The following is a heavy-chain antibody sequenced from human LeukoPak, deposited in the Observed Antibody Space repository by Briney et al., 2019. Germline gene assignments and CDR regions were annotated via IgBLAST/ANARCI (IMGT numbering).Heavy chain of an antibody. D-gene: IGHD6-13*01. Sequence: ASVKVSCKASGYTLTSYYMHWVRQAPGQGLEWMGIINPSGGSTSYAQKFQGRVTMTRDTSTSTVYMELSSLRSEDTAVYYCASLAAAGNFDYWGQGTLVTVSS. CDR1: GYTLTSYY. V-gene: IGHV1-46*01. J-gene: IGHJ4*02. CDR2: INPSGGST. CDR3: ASLAAAGNFDY.